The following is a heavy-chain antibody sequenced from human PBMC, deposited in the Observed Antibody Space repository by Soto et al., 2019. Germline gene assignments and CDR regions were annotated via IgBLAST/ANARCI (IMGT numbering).Heavy chain of an antibody. CDR1: GGSISSYY. V-gene: IGHV4-59*01. D-gene: IGHD2-15*01. J-gene: IGHJ4*02. CDR3: ARVSIVVAYASYFDY. CDR2: IYYSGST. Sequence: SETLSLTCTVSGGSISSYYWSWIRQPPGKGLEWIGYIYYSGSTNYNPSLKSRVTISVDTSKNQFSLKLSSVTAADTAVYYCARVSIVVAYASYFDYWGQGTLVTVSS.